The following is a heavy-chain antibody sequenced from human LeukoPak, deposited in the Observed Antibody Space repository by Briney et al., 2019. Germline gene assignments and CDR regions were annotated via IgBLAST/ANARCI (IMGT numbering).Heavy chain of an antibody. CDR3: AAYTAGSGFGY. V-gene: IGHV3-21*04. CDR1: GFTFSDYT. Sequence: GGSLRLSCAASGFTFSDYTMSWVRQAPGKGLGWVSSISPSSTYIYYADSLKGRITISRDNSKNTLYLQMDSLRAEDTAVYYCAAYTAGSGFGYWGQGTLVTVSS. D-gene: IGHD2-2*02. CDR2: ISPSSTYI. J-gene: IGHJ4*02.